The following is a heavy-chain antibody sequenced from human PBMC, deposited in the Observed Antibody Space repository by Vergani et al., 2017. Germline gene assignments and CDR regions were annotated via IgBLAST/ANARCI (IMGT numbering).Heavy chain of an antibody. Sequence: QVQLVESGGGVVQPGRSLRLSCAASGFTFNQYGMHWVRQAPGKGLEWVAVKWYDGNNKQYADSVKGRFTISRDNSKSTMYLQMNSLGDEYTGVYYCARDLRLLYDRFDPWGQGTLVNGSS. CDR3: ARDLRLLYDRFDP. D-gene: IGHD5-12*01. V-gene: IGHV3-33*01. CDR2: KWYDGNNK. CDR1: GFTFNQYG. J-gene: IGHJ5*01.